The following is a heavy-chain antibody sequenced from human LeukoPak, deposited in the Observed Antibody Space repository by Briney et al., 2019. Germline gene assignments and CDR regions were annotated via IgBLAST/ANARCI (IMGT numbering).Heavy chain of an antibody. V-gene: IGHV1-2*02. Sequence: ASVNVSCKASGYTFTDYYMHWVRQAPGQGLEWMGWINPNSGGTNYAQKFQGRVTMTRDTSISTAYMELSRLRSDDTAVYYCAKDTRYSQYYYYGMDVWGQGTTVTVSS. J-gene: IGHJ6*02. CDR1: GYTFTDYY. D-gene: IGHD3-9*01. CDR3: AKDTRYSQYYYYGMDV. CDR2: INPNSGGT.